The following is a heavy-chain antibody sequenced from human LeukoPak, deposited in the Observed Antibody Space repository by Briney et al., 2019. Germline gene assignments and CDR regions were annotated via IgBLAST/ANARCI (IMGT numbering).Heavy chain of an antibody. D-gene: IGHD1-26*01. CDR3: ARQEAVGATQYFQH. Sequence: PSETLSLTCTVSGDSISSYYWSWMRQPPGKGLEWIGYIYYTGSTNYNPSLKSRVTISVDTSKNQFSLKLSSVTAADTAVYYCARQEAVGATQYFQHWGQGTLVTVSS. CDR2: IYYTGST. CDR1: GDSISSYY. V-gene: IGHV4-59*08. J-gene: IGHJ1*01.